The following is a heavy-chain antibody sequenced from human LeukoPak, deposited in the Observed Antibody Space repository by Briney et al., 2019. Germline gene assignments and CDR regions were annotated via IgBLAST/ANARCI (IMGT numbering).Heavy chain of an antibody. Sequence: GGSRRLSCAASGFTFSSYGMHWVRQAPGKGLEWVAVIWYDGSNKYYADSVKGRFTISKDNSKNTLYLQMNSLRAEDTAVYYCARRRGYSGYDLDYWGQGTLVTVSS. CDR1: GFTFSSYG. V-gene: IGHV3-33*01. J-gene: IGHJ4*02. D-gene: IGHD5-12*01. CDR3: ARRRGYSGYDLDY. CDR2: IWYDGSNK.